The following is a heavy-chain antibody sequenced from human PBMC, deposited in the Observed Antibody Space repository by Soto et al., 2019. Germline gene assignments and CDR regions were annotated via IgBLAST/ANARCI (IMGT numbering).Heavy chain of an antibody. Sequence: QVQLVQSGAEVKKPGSSVKVSCKASGGTYSSYAISWVRQAPGQGLEWMGGIIPIFGTANYAQKFQGRVTITADESTSTAYMELSSLRSEDTAVYYCARDFDGTTGTTLYYYGIDVWGQGTTVTVSS. CDR2: IIPIFGTA. CDR3: ARDFDGTTGTTLYYYGIDV. V-gene: IGHV1-69*12. J-gene: IGHJ6*02. D-gene: IGHD1-1*01. CDR1: GGTYSSYA.